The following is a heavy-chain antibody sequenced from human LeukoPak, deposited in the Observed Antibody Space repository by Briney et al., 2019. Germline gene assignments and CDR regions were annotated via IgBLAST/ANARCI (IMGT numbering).Heavy chain of an antibody. Sequence: PSETLSLTCTVSGGSISSSDTYWGWIRQPPGKGLEWIGSISYMGGPYHNPSLRSRVTMSVDTSKNQFSPNLSSVTAADTAVYYCARLSHCSSASCYTSYFDSWGQGTLVTVSS. D-gene: IGHD2-2*02. CDR2: ISYMGGP. V-gene: IGHV4-39*07. J-gene: IGHJ4*02. CDR1: GGSISSSDTY. CDR3: ARLSHCSSASCYTSYFDS.